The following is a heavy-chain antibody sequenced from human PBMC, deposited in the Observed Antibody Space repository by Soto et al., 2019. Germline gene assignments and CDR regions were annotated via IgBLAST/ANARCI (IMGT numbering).Heavy chain of an antibody. J-gene: IGHJ4*02. CDR2: LSGSGTMR. Sequence: GGSLRLSCAASGFSFRNYAMTWVRQAPGKGLEGVSGLSGSGTMRYYADSVRGRFIISRDNAKNTLFLQMDNLRVEDSAVYYCAKEAEENENVPIPGDNWGQGTPVTVST. V-gene: IGHV3-23*01. D-gene: IGHD1-1*01. CDR3: AKEAEENENVPIPGDN. CDR1: GFSFRNYA.